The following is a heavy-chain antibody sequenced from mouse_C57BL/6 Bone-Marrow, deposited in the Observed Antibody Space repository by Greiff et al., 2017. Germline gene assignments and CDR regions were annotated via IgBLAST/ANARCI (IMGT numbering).Heavy chain of an antibody. Sequence: EVKLMESGPGLVKPSQTVFLTCTVTGISITTGNYRWSWIRQFPGNKLEWIGYIYYSGTITYNPSLTSRTTITRDTPKNQFFLEMNSLTAEDTATYYCAREGDYYGSSYYFDYWGQGTTLTVSS. CDR3: AREGDYYGSSYYFDY. CDR1: GISITTGNYR. J-gene: IGHJ2*01. V-gene: IGHV3-5*01. CDR2: IYYSGTI. D-gene: IGHD1-1*01.